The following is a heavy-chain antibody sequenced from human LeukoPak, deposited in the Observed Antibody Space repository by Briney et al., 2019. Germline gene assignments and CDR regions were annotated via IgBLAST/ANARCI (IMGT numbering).Heavy chain of an antibody. CDR2: IYYTGST. V-gene: IGHV4-31*02. CDR3: ASDPGYSGYSFDY. Sequence: PSQTLSLTCTVSGDSVSSVYYYWSWIRQHPGKGLEWIGYIYYTGSTSYNPSLESRVSISVETSQNQFSLRLSSVTAADTAVYYCASDPGYSGYSFDYWGQGTLVTVSS. J-gene: IGHJ4*02. D-gene: IGHD5-12*01. CDR1: GDSVSSVYYY.